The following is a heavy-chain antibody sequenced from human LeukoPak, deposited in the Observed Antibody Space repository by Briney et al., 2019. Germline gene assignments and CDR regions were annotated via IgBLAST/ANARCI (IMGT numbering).Heavy chain of an antibody. V-gene: IGHV4-34*01. Sequence: PSETLSLTCAVYGGSFNDYYWSWIRQPPGQGLEWIGEISHTLRATYSASLKSRVVISVDTSRSQSSLSLNSVTAADTAVYYCAGIRRTYGDFVFPPDPWGQGTLVTVSS. CDR1: GGSFNDYY. J-gene: IGHJ5*02. CDR3: AGIRRTYGDFVFPPDP. D-gene: IGHD4-17*01. CDR2: ISHTLRA.